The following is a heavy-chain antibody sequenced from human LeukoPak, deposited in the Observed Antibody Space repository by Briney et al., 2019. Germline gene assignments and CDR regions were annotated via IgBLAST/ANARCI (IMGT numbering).Heavy chain of an antibody. Sequence: GGSLRLSCVASGFTFSSFWMSWVRQAPGKGLGWVANIKQDGSEKYYVDSVKGRFTISRDNAKNSLYLQMNSLRAEDTAVYYCARGGKQQLVSGYFDYWGQGTLVTVSS. V-gene: IGHV3-7*01. D-gene: IGHD6-13*01. J-gene: IGHJ4*02. CDR3: ARGGKQQLVSGYFDY. CDR1: GFTFSSFW. CDR2: IKQDGSEK.